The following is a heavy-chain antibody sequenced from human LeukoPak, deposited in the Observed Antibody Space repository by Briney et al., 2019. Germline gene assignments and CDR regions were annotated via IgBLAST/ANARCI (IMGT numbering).Heavy chain of an antibody. CDR1: GYTFNNYG. CDR2: ISAYNGNA. D-gene: IGHD2-15*01. J-gene: IGHJ4*02. Sequence: ASVKVSCKASGYTFNNYGISWVRQAPGQGLEWMGWISAYNGNADYAQDLQGRVTMTTDTSTSTAYMELSSLRSEDTAVYYCARAPAYCSGGSCYSGDWGQGTLVTVSS. CDR3: ARAPAYCSGGSCYSGD. V-gene: IGHV1-18*01.